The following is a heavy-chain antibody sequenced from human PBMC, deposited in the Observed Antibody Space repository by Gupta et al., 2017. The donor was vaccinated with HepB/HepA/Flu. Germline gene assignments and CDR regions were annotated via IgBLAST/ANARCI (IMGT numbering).Heavy chain of an antibody. CDR2: IGSDFSA. V-gene: IGHV3-23*01. J-gene: IGHJ6*03. CDR1: GFTISGTA. D-gene: IGHD3-3*02. CDR3: VKDLHFWSAMDV. Sequence: EVQLLESGGGLVQPGGSLRLSCAASGFTISGTAMGWVRQAPGKGLEWVSGIGSDFSAHYADSVRGRFTISRDNSKNTVYLQMNSLRAEDTAVYYCVKDLHFWSAMDVWGKETTVTVSS.